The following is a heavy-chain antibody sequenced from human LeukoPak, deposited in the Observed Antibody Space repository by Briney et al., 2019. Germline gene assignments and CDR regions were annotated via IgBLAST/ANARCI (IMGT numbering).Heavy chain of an antibody. Sequence: PSETLSLTCTVSGGSISSYYWSWIRQPPGKGLEWIGYIYYSGSTNYNPSLKSRVTISVDTSKNQFSLKLSSVTAADTAVYYCARELSRALNWFDPWGQGTLVTVSS. CDR3: ARELSRALNWFDP. J-gene: IGHJ5*02. V-gene: IGHV4-59*01. D-gene: IGHD3-10*01. CDR2: IYYSGST. CDR1: GGSISSYY.